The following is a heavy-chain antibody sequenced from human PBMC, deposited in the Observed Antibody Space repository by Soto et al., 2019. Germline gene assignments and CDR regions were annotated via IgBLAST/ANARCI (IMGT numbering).Heavy chain of an antibody. Sequence: PGGSLRLSCAASGFTFDDYAMHWVRRAPGKGLEWVSGISWNSGSIGYADSVKGRFTISRDNAKNSLYLQMNSLRADGTALYYCAKEGGGGNYFDYWGQGTLVTVSS. J-gene: IGHJ4*02. V-gene: IGHV3-9*01. D-gene: IGHD3-16*01. CDR2: ISWNSGSI. CDR3: AKEGGGGNYFDY. CDR1: GFTFDDYA.